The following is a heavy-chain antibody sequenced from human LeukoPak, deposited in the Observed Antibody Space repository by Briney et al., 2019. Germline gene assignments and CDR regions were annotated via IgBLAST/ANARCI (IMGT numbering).Heavy chain of an antibody. D-gene: IGHD3-10*01. CDR3: AKAPLYYHYWQYYFDY. CDR2: VSVTGGST. Sequence: GGSLRLSCAVSGFTFSSYAMSWVRQAPGKGLEWVSAVSVTGGSTYYGDFVKGRFTISRDNSKNTLYLQMNSLRAEDTAVYYCAKAPLYYHYWQYYFDYWGQGTLVTVSS. CDR1: GFTFSSYA. V-gene: IGHV3-23*01. J-gene: IGHJ4*02.